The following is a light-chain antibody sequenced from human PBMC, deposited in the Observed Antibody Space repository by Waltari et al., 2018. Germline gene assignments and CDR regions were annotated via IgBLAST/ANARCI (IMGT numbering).Light chain of an antibody. V-gene: IGLV3-19*01. J-gene: IGLJ1*01. CDR1: SLRRYS. CDR2: GKY. Sequence: SSELTQDPAVSVALGQTVKITCQGDSLRRYSGSWYQQKPGQAPVLVIYGKYNRPSGIPDRFSGSGSGNTASLTITGAQADDQADYFCNSRESSGNSFVFGPGTKVTVL. CDR3: NSRESSGNSFV.